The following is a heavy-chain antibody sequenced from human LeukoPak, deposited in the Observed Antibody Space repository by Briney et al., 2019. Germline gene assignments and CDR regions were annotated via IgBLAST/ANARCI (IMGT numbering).Heavy chain of an antibody. J-gene: IGHJ4*02. Sequence: ASVKVSCKASGGTFSSYAIHWVRQAPGQRLEWMGWISAGNGNTKYSQNFQGRVTFISNTSATTAFMELSSLRSEDAAVYYCARDSGSGNNDYWGQGTLVAVSS. CDR3: ARDSGSGNNDY. CDR1: GGTFSSYA. V-gene: IGHV1-3*01. D-gene: IGHD1-26*01. CDR2: ISAGNGNT.